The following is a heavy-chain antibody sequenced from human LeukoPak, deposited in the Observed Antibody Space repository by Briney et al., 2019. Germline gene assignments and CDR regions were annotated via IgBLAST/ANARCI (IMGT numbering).Heavy chain of an antibody. CDR2: IYYSGST. V-gene: IGHV4-59*12. D-gene: IGHD3-9*01. CDR1: GGSISSYY. J-gene: IGHJ4*02. Sequence: NSSETLSLTCTVSGGSISSYYWSWIRQPPGKGLEWIGYIYYSGSTNYNPSLKSRVTISVDRSKNQFSLKLSSVTAADTAVYYCARVAGNLRYFDSWGQGMLVTVSS. CDR3: ARVAGNLRYFDS.